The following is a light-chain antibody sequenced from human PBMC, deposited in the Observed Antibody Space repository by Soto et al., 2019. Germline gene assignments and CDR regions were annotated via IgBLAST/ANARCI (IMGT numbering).Light chain of an antibody. J-gene: IGKJ4*01. Sequence: IVLTQSPATMSLSPGERATLSCGASQTISSSYFAWYQQKPGQSPRLLVYAASIRAPGIPDRFSGSGSGADFTLTISRLEPADFAVYYCQHYDGSLTFGGGTRVEIK. CDR1: QTISSSY. CDR3: QHYDGSLT. V-gene: IGKV3-20*01. CDR2: AAS.